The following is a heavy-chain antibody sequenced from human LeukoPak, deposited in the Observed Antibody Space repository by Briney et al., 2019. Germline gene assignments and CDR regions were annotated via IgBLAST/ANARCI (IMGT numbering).Heavy chain of an antibody. CDR3: AREKYQRSTSFYYYYGMDV. J-gene: IGHJ6*02. D-gene: IGHD2-2*01. CDR1: GFTFSSYA. Sequence: GGSLRLSCAASGFTFSSYAMSWVRQAPGKGLEWVSYISSSGSTIYYADSVKGRFTISRDNAKNSLYLQMNSLRAEDTAVYYCAREKYQRSTSFYYYYGMDVWGQGTTVTVSS. V-gene: IGHV3-48*03. CDR2: ISSSGSTI.